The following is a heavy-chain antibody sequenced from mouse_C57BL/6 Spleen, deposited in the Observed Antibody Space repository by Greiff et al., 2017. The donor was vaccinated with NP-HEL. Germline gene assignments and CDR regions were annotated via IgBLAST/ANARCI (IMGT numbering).Heavy chain of an antibody. Sequence: EVKLVESGGGLVKPGGSLKLSCAASGFTFSSYAMSWVRQTPEKRLEWVATISDGGSYTYYPDNVKGRFTISRDNAKNNLYLQMSHLKSEDTAMYYCARDSGITTGNYFDYWGRGTTLTVSS. CDR2: ISDGGSYT. CDR1: GFTFSSYA. V-gene: IGHV5-4*01. J-gene: IGHJ2*01. CDR3: ARDSGITTGNYFDY. D-gene: IGHD2-4*01.